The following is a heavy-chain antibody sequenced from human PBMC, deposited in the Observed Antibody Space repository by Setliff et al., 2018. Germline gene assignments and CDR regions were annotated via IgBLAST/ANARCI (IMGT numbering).Heavy chain of an antibody. CDR3: ARAGSAAAGRKGIFEY. CDR2: INPGGGSS. Sequence: GASVKVSCKASGYSFNSYYMHWVRQAPGQGLEWMGIINPGGGSSSSTEKFQGRVTMTRDTSASTVYMEMGNLTSDDTAVYYCARAGSAAAGRKGIFEYWGQGTLVTVSS. J-gene: IGHJ4*02. V-gene: IGHV1-46*02. D-gene: IGHD6-13*01. CDR1: GYSFNSYY.